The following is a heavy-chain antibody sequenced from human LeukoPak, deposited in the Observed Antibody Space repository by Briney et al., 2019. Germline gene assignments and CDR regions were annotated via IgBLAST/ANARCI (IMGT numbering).Heavy chain of an antibody. Sequence: GRSLRLSCAASGFTFSSYSMNWVRQAPGKGLQWVSYISSRSTTIQYADSVKGRFTISRDNAKNSLYLLMNSLRTEDTAVYYCARVGPNHDFLTGSLDYWGQGSLVTVSS. D-gene: IGHD3-9*01. V-gene: IGHV3-48*01. CDR2: ISSRSTTI. CDR1: GFTFSSYS. CDR3: ARVGPNHDFLTGSLDY. J-gene: IGHJ4*02.